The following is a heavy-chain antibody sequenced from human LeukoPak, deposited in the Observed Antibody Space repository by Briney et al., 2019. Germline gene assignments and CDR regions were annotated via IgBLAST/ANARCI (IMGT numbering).Heavy chain of an antibody. V-gene: IGHV3-66*01. J-gene: IGHJ5*02. D-gene: IGHD6-13*01. Sequence: GGSLRLSCAASGFTFSSNYMSWVRQAPGKGLEWVSVIYSGGSTYYADSVKGRFTISRDNSKNTLYLQMNSLRAEDTAVYYCARDKGYSSSWYPWFDPWGQGTLVTVSS. CDR3: ARDKGYSSSWYPWFDP. CDR1: GFTFSSNY. CDR2: IYSGGST.